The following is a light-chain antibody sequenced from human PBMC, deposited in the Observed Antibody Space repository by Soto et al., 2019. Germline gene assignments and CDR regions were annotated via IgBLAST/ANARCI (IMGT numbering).Light chain of an antibody. CDR2: NAS. V-gene: IGKV3-11*01. CDR3: QQRRNWPRT. Sequence: EIVLAQSPATLSLSPGERATLSCRASQSVGNFLAWYQHRPGQAPRLLILNASTRATGIPPRFSGSGSGTDFTLTISRLEPEDFAVYYCQQRRNWPRTFGGGTKVEIK. CDR1: QSVGNF. J-gene: IGKJ4*01.